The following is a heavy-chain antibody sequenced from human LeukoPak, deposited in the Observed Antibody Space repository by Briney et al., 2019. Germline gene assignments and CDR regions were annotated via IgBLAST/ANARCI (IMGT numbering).Heavy chain of an antibody. CDR3: AKDLTIFGVVTEI. Sequence: GGSLRLSCAASGFTFSSYAMSWVGQAPGKGLEWVSAISGSGGSTYYADSVKGRFTISRDNSKNTLYLQMNSLRAEDTAVYYCAKDLTIFGVVTEIWGQGTLVTVSS. V-gene: IGHV3-23*01. D-gene: IGHD3-3*01. J-gene: IGHJ4*02. CDR2: ISGSGGST. CDR1: GFTFSSYA.